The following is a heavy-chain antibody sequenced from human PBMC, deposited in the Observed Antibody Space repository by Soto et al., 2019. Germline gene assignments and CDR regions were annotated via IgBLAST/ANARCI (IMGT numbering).Heavy chain of an antibody. Sequence: GGSLRLSCAASGFTFSSYSMNWVRQAPGKGLEWVSYISSSGSTTYCSDSVKGRFTISRDNAKNSMYLQMNSLRAEDTAVYYCAREGYGDDESWFDPWGQGTLVNVSS. D-gene: IGHD4-17*01. CDR2: ISSSGSTT. J-gene: IGHJ5*02. V-gene: IGHV3-48*01. CDR3: AREGYGDDESWFDP. CDR1: GFTFSSYS.